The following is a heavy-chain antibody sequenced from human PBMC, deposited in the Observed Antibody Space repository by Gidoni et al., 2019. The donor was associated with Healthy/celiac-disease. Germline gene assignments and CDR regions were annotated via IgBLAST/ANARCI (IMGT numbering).Heavy chain of an antibody. Sequence: VQLLEAGGGLVQPGGSRRLSRAPSGFTFRSYAMSWFRQAPGKGMAGVSAISGSGGSTYYADSVKGRFTISRDNSKNTLYLQMNSLRAEDTAVYYCAKDKPYYDILTGYTYYFDYGGQGTLVTVSS. CDR3: AKDKPYYDILTGYTYYFDY. CDR2: ISGSGGST. J-gene: IGHJ4*02. V-gene: IGHV3-23*01. CDR1: GFTFRSYA. D-gene: IGHD3-9*01.